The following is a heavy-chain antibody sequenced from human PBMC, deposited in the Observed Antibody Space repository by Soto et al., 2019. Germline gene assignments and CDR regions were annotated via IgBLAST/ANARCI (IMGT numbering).Heavy chain of an antibody. J-gene: IGHJ5*02. Sequence: EVQLLESGGGLVQPGGSLRLSCAASGFTFSSYAMSWVRQAPGKGLEWVSAISGSGGSTYYADTVKGRFTISRDNSKNTMDLQMHSLGAEDRAVDYCAKDKERSGYRYGYGWLDPWGQGTLVTVSS. CDR2: ISGSGGST. D-gene: IGHD5-18*01. V-gene: IGHV3-23*01. CDR1: GFTFSSYA. CDR3: AKDKERSGYRYGYGWLDP.